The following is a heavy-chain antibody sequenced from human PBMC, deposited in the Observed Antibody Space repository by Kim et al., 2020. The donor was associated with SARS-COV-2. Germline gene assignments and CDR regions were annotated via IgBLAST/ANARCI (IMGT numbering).Heavy chain of an antibody. CDR1: GLIFSSYS. CDR2: ISDSGAGT. J-gene: IGHJ4*02. V-gene: IGHV3-23*01. CDR3: AKDSSGLVEGDTTY. D-gene: IGHD1-26*01. Sequence: GGSLRLSCAASGLIFSSYSMSWVRQSPGKGLEWVSDISDSGAGTSYADSVKGRFTISRDNSKSTLYLQMNSLRAEDTAISYCAKDSSGLVEGDTTYWGQG.